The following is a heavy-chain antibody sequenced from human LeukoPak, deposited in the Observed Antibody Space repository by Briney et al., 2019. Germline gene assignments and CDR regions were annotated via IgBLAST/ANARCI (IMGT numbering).Heavy chain of an antibody. CDR3: ASLIYDSSGYYFDK. V-gene: IGHV4-59*08. J-gene: IGHJ4*02. Sequence: SETLSLTCTVSGGSISSYHWSWIRQSPGKGLEWMGYIQYSGSTNRNPSLKSRVTISVDTSKNQFSLKLSSVTAAGTAVYYCASLIYDSSGYYFDKWGQGTLVTVSS. CDR1: GGSISSYH. D-gene: IGHD3-22*01. CDR2: IQYSGST.